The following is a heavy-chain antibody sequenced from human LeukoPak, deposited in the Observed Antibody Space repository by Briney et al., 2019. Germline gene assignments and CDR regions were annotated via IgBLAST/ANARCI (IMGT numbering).Heavy chain of an antibody. Sequence: PSETLSLTCAVYGGAFSGYSWSWIRQPPGKGLEWIGYIYYSGSTNYNPSLKSRVTISVDTSKNQFSLKLSSVTAADTAVYYCARGLDYWGQGTLVTVSS. V-gene: IGHV4-59*01. CDR2: IYYSGST. J-gene: IGHJ4*02. CDR1: GGAFSGYS. CDR3: ARGLDY.